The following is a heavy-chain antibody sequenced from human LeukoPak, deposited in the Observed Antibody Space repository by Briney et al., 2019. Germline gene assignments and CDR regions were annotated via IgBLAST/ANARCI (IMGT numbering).Heavy chain of an antibody. V-gene: IGHV4-59*01. J-gene: IGHJ3*02. D-gene: IGHD3-3*01. CDR3: ARVGRITRNFDI. CDR2: IYYSGST. CDR1: GGSISSYY. Sequence: PAETLSLTCTVSGGSISSYYWSWIRQPPGKGLEWIGYIYYSGSTNYNPSLKSRVTISVDTSKNQFSLKLSSVTAADTAVYYCARVGRITRNFDIWGQGTMVIVSS.